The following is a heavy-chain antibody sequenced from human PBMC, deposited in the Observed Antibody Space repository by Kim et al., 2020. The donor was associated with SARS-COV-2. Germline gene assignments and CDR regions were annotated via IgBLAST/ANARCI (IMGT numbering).Heavy chain of an antibody. J-gene: IGHJ3*02. CDR1: GFTFSSYA. CDR3: ARDPKGGAFDI. Sequence: GGSLRLSCAASGFTFSSYAMHWVRQAPGKGLEYVSAISSNGGSTYYANSVKGRFTISRDNSKNTLYLQMGSLRAEDMAVYYCARDPKGGAFDIWGQGTM. V-gene: IGHV3-64*01. D-gene: IGHD1-26*01. CDR2: ISSNGGST.